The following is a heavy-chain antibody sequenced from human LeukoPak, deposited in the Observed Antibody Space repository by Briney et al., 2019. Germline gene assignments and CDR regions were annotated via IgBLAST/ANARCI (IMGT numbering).Heavy chain of an antibody. Sequence: ASVKVSCNASRYTFTSYYMHWVRQAPGQGLEWMGIINPSGGSTSYAQKFQGRVTMTRDTSTSTVYMELSSLRSEDTAVYYCARDMYLPPMVRENCFDPWGQGTLVTVSS. V-gene: IGHV1-46*03. CDR2: INPSGGST. CDR3: ARDMYLPPMVRENCFDP. D-gene: IGHD3-10*01. J-gene: IGHJ5*02. CDR1: RYTFTSYY.